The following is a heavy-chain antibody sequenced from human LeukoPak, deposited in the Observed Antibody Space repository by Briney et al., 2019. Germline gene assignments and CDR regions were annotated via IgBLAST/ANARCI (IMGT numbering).Heavy chain of an antibody. CDR3: ARAVRSGFWSGHYSRGRESSSYYYYYYMDV. J-gene: IGHJ6*03. Sequence: SETLSLTCAVYGGSFSGYYWSWIRQPPGKGLEWIGEINHSGSTNYNPSLKSRVTISVDTSKNQFSLKLSSVTAAGTAVYYCARAVRSGFWSGHYSRGRESSSYYYYYYMDVWGKGTTVTVSS. V-gene: IGHV4-34*01. CDR2: INHSGST. D-gene: IGHD3-3*01. CDR1: GGSFSGYY.